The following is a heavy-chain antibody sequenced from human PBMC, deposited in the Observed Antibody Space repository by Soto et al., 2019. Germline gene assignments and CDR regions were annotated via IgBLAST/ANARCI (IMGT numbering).Heavy chain of an antibody. V-gene: IGHV4-39*01. J-gene: IGHJ4*02. CDR2: IYYSGST. CDR3: ARQTTITGDFDY. CDR1: GGSISSSSYY. D-gene: IGHD1-20*01. Sequence: SQTLSLTCTVSGGSISSSSYYWGWIRQPPGKGLEWIGSIYYSGSTYYNPSLKSRVTISEDTSKNQFPQKLSSVTAADTAVYYCARQTTITGDFDYWGQGTLVTVSS.